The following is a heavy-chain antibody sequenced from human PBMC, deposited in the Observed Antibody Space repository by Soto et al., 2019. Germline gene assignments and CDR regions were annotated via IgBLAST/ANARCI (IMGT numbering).Heavy chain of an antibody. CDR2: IWYDGSNK. J-gene: IGHJ4*02. Sequence: QVQLVESGGGVVQPGGSLRLSCEASGFDFSTYGMHWVRQAPGKGLEWVAVIWYDGSNKYYADSVKGRFTISRDNSKDTLYLQMYSLRVEDTAVFYCARAVGPFDFWGQGTLVTVSS. CDR1: GFDFSTYG. V-gene: IGHV3-33*01. CDR3: ARAVGPFDF.